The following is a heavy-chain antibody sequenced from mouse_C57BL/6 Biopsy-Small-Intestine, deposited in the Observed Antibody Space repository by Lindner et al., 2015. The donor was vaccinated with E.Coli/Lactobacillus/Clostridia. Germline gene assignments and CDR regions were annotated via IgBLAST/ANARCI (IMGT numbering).Heavy chain of an antibody. CDR2: INPIYGTI. CDR3: ARSKYFDV. J-gene: IGHJ1*03. CDR1: GYSFTDYN. V-gene: IGHV1-39*01. Sequence: VQLQESGPELVKPGASVKISCRSSGYSFTDYNMNWVKQTNGKSLEWIGVINPIYGTISYNQKFKDKATLTVDQSSNTAYMQLNSLSSEDTAVYYCARSKYFDVWGTGTTVTVPS.